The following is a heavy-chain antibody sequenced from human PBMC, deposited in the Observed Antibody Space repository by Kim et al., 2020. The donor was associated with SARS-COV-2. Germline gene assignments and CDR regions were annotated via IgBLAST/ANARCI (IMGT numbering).Heavy chain of an antibody. D-gene: IGHD3-10*01. J-gene: IGHJ3*01. CDR2: LSANSDSV. CDR1: GFAFGDYA. CDR3: AKGLLRGVLFRVYDAFDL. V-gene: IGHV3-9*01. Sequence: GGSLRLSCAASGFAFGDYAMHWVRQAPGKGLEWVSGLSANSDSVSYLDSVRDRFAISRDNVKNFLYLEMSTLRSEDTALYFCAKGLLRGVLFRVYDAFDLGGQGTWVSVSA.